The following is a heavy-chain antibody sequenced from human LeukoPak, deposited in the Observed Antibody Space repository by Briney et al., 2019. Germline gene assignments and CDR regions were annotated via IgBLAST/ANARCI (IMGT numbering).Heavy chain of an antibody. J-gene: IGHJ3*02. D-gene: IGHD2-21*02. V-gene: IGHV3-48*04. CDR2: VSTSSTTI. CDR3: ASFGGDNDAFDI. CDR1: GFTFSSHR. Sequence: GGSLRLSCAASGFTFSSHRMHWVRQAPGQGLEWVAYVSTSSTTIQYADSVKGRFTISRDDAKNSLSLQMNSLRVEDTAVYYCASFGGDNDAFDIWGQGTMVTVSS.